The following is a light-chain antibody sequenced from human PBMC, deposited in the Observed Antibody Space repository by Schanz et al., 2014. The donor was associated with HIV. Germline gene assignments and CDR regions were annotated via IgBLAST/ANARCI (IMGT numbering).Light chain of an antibody. CDR2: EVS. J-gene: IGLJ3*02. V-gene: IGLV2-8*01. Sequence: QSVLTQPPSASGSPGQSVTISCTGTSSDVGGYNYVSWYQQHPGKAPKLIIYEVSKRPSGVPDRFSGSGSGASASLAISGLQSEDEADYYCAAWDDSLRAWVFGGGTKLTVL. CDR3: AAWDDSLRAWV. CDR1: SSDVGGYNY.